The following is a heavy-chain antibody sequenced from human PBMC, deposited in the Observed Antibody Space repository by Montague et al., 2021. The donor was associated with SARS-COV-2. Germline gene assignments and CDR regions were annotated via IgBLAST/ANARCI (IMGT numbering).Heavy chain of an antibody. V-gene: IGHV3-64*02. Sequence: SLRLSCAASGFTFSTYVMHWVRQAPGKGLEFVSAITNNGVSIYYAGSVKGRFTISRDNSKNTLYLQMGRLRSEDMAVYFCARSGLSGSYDYWGQGTLVTVSS. D-gene: IGHD1-26*01. J-gene: IGHJ4*02. CDR3: ARSGLSGSYDY. CDR1: GFTFSTYV. CDR2: ITNNGVSI.